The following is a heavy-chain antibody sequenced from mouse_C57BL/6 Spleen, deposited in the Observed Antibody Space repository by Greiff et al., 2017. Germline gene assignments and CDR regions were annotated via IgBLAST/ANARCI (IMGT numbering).Heavy chain of an antibody. D-gene: IGHD4-1*01. CDR2: IYPGGGYT. J-gene: IGHJ2*01. CDR1: GYTFTNYW. CDR3: ARVGPLYYFDY. V-gene: IGHV1-63*01. Sequence: VKLMESGAELVRPGTSVKMSCKASGYTFTNYWIGWAKQRPGHGLEWIGDIYPGGGYTNYNEKFKGKATLTADKSSSTAYMQFSSLTSEDSAIYYCARVGPLYYFDYWGQGTTLTVSS.